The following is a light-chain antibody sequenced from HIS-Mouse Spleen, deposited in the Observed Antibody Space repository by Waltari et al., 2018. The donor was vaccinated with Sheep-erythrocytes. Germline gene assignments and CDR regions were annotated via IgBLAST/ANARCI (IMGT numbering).Light chain of an antibody. CDR1: SGSIASND. CDR3: QSYDSSNHVV. CDR2: EDN. Sequence: NFMLTQPHSVSESPGKTVTISCTRSSGSIASNDLPWYQQRPGSAPTTVIYEDNQRPSGVPDRFSGSIDSSSNTASLTISGLKTEDEADYYCQSYDSSNHVVFGGGTKLTVL. J-gene: IGLJ2*01. V-gene: IGLV6-57*04.